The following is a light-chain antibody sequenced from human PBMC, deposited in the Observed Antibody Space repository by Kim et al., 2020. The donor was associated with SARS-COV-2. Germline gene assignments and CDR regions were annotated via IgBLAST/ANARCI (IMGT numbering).Light chain of an antibody. CDR1: SSNIGAGYA. V-gene: IGLV1-40*01. CDR2: DKN. Sequence: QSVLTQPPSVSGAPGQRVTISCTGSSSNIGAGYAVHWYQQLPGTAPKLLISDKNNRPSGVPDRFSASKSGPSASLAITGLQAEDEGYYHCHSYDKDLTNSVFGGGTRLTVL. J-gene: IGLJ3*02. CDR3: HSYDKDLTNSV.